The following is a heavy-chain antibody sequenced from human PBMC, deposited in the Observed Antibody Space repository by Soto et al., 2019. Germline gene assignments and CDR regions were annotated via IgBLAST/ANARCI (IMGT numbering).Heavy chain of an antibody. J-gene: IGHJ4*02. CDR1: GGSISNYY. CDR3: ARVATRPINYFDY. Sequence: PSETLSLTCTVSGGSISNYYWSWIRQPPGKGLEWIGHIYYRGSTSYNPSLKSRVTISVDTSKNQFSLKLNSVTAADTAVYYCARVATRPINYFDYWGQGTLVTVSS. D-gene: IGHD6-6*01. V-gene: IGHV4-59*01. CDR2: IYYRGST.